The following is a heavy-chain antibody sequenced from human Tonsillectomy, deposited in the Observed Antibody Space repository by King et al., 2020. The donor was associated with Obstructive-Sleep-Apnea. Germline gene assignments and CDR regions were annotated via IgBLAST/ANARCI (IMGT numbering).Heavy chain of an antibody. Sequence: QLQESGPGLVKPSQTLSLTCTVSGGSISSGGYYWSWIRQHPGKGLEWIGYIYYSGSTYYNPSLKSRVTISVDTSKNQFSLKLSSVTAADTAVYYCARGYDILTGYYPDYYGMDVWGQGTTVTVSS. J-gene: IGHJ6*02. V-gene: IGHV4-31*03. D-gene: IGHD3-9*01. CDR3: ARGYDILTGYYPDYYGMDV. CDR2: IYYSGST. CDR1: GGSISSGGYY.